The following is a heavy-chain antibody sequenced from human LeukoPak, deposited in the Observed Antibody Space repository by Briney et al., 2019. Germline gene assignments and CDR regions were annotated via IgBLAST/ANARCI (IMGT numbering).Heavy chain of an antibody. CDR3: ARGPSSSGWYMYY. V-gene: IGHV1-2*02. CDR1: GYTFTGYY. Sequence: ASVKVSCKASGYTFTGYYMHWVRQAPGQGLEWMGWINLNSGGTNYAQKFQGRVTMTRDTSISTAYMELSRLRSDDTAVYYCARGPSSSGWYMYYWGQGTLVTVSS. D-gene: IGHD6-19*01. CDR2: INLNSGGT. J-gene: IGHJ4*02.